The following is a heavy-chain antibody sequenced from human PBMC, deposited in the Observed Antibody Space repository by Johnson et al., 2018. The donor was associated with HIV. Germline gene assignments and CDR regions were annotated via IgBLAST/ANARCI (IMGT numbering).Heavy chain of an antibody. J-gene: IGHJ3*02. CDR3: ARVKAWIQSWDDAFDI. Sequence: QVQLVESGGGVVQPGRSLRLSCVASGFPFSTYAIHWVRQAPGKGLEWVAVISYDGTKKYYADSVKGRFTMSRDNSKNTIYLQTNSLRREDTAVYYCARVKAWIQSWDDAFDIWGQGTVVAVSS. CDR1: GFPFSTYA. CDR2: ISYDGTKK. D-gene: IGHD5-18*01. V-gene: IGHV3-30-3*01.